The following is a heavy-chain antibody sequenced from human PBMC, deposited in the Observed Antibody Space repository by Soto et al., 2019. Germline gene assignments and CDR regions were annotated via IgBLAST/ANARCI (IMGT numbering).Heavy chain of an antibody. CDR2: IYYSGST. D-gene: IGHD7-27*01. CDR1: GGSISSGDYY. J-gene: IGHJ2*01. CDR3: ASSGDDNWYFDL. Sequence: QVQLQEAGPGLVKPSQTLSLTCTVSGGSISSGDYYWIWIRQPPGKGLEWIGYIYYSGSTYYTPSLKSRVTISVDTSKNQFSLKLSSVTAADTAVYYCASSGDDNWYFDLWGRGTLVTVSS. V-gene: IGHV4-30-4*01.